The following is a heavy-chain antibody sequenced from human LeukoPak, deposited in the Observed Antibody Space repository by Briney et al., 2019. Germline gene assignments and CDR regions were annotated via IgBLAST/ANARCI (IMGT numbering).Heavy chain of an antibody. D-gene: IGHD1-26*01. CDR3: ARDRAYSGSYCCYYYYYMDV. V-gene: IGHV1-2*02. CDR1: GYTFTGYY. J-gene: IGHJ6*03. CDR2: INPNSGGT. Sequence: GASVKVSCKASGYTFTGYYMHWVRQAPGQGLEWMGWINPNSGGTNYAQKFQGRVTMTRDTSISTAYMELSRLRSDDTAVYYCARDRAYSGSYCCYYYYYMDVWGKGTTVTVSS.